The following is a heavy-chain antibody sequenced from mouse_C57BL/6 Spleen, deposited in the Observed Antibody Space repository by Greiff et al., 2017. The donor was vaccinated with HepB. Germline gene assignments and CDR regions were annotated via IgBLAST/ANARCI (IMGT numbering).Heavy chain of an antibody. CDR3: GRTVVENCYAMDY. Sequence: EVQLQQSVAELVRPGASVKLSCTASGFNIKNTYMHWVKQRPEQGLEWIGRIDPANGNTKYAPKFQGKATITADTYSNTAYLQLSSLTSEDTAIYYCGRTVVENCYAMDYWGQGTSVTVSS. D-gene: IGHD1-1*01. CDR1: GFNIKNTY. V-gene: IGHV14-3*01. CDR2: IDPANGNT. J-gene: IGHJ4*01.